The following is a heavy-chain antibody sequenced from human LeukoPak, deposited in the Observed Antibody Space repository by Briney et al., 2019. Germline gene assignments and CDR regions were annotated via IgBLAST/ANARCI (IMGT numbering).Heavy chain of an antibody. Sequence: SETLSLTCAVYGGSFSGYYWSWIRQPPGKGLEWIGEINHSGSTNYNPSLKSRVTISVDTSKNQFSLKLSSVTAADTAVYYCARGRITMVRGYYAGHFDYWGQGTLVTVSS. J-gene: IGHJ4*02. CDR2: INHSGST. CDR1: GGSFSGYY. V-gene: IGHV4-34*01. D-gene: IGHD3-10*01. CDR3: ARGRITMVRGYYAGHFDY.